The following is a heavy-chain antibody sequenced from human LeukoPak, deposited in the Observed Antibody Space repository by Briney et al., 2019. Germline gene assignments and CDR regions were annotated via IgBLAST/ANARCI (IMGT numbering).Heavy chain of an antibody. Sequence: TSQTMSLTCTVSGDSISSVDYYWSWIRQPPGKGLEWIGYIYYSGSTYYNSSLKSRVTISVDTSKNQFSLKLSSVTAADTAVYYCARSCGDYYFDYWGQGTLVTVSS. CDR1: GDSISSVDYY. D-gene: IGHD4-17*01. CDR3: ARSCGDYYFDY. CDR2: IYYSGST. J-gene: IGHJ4*01. V-gene: IGHV4-30-4*08.